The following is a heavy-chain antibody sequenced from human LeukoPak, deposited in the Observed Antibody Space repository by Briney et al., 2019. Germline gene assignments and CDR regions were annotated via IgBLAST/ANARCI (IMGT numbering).Heavy chain of an antibody. CDR1: GYTFTGYY. Sequence: ASVKVSCKASGYTFTGYYMHWVRQAPGQGPEWMGWINPNSGGTNYAQKFQGRVTMTRDTSISTAYMELSRLRSDDTAVYYCAMPDSSGTLHYYYYGMDVWGQGTTVTVSS. V-gene: IGHV1-2*02. D-gene: IGHD3-10*01. CDR3: AMPDSSGTLHYYYYGMDV. J-gene: IGHJ6*02. CDR2: INPNSGGT.